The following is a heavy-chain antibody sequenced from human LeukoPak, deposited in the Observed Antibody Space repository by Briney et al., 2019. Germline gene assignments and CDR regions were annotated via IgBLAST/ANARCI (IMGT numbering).Heavy chain of an antibody. Sequence: GGSLRLSCAASGFTFSSYEMNWVRQAPGKGLEWVSNIGSSGTPIYYADSVKGRFTISRDNAKNSLSLQLNTLRAEDTAVYYCARWSHVSGRWFLDNWGRGALVSVSS. CDR3: ARWSHVSGRWFLDN. D-gene: IGHD3-10*01. CDR1: GFTFSSYE. J-gene: IGHJ4*02. V-gene: IGHV3-48*03. CDR2: IGSSGTPI.